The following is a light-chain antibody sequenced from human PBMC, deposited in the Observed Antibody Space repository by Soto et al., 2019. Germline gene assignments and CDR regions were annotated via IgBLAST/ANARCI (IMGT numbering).Light chain of an antibody. Sequence: QSVLTQPASVSGSPGQSITISCTGTSSDVGSYNLVSLYQQHPGKAPKLMIYEGSKRPSGVSNRFSASKSGNTASLTISGLQAEDEADYYCCSYACYSTSVFGTGTKVTVL. CDR2: EGS. V-gene: IGLV2-23*01. CDR3: CSYACYSTSV. CDR1: SSDVGSYNL. J-gene: IGLJ1*01.